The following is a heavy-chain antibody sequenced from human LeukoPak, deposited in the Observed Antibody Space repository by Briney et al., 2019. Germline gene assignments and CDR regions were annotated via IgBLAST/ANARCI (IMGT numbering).Heavy chain of an antibody. CDR3: ASHSSSWYDQYFQH. V-gene: IGHV1-18*01. CDR1: GYTFTSYG. D-gene: IGHD6-13*01. Sequence: GASVKVSCKASGYTFTSYGISWVRQAPGQGLEWMGWISAYNGNTNYAQKLQGRVTMTTDTSTSTAYMELRSLRSDDTAVYYCASHSSSWYDQYFQHWGQGTLVTVSS. J-gene: IGHJ1*01. CDR2: ISAYNGNT.